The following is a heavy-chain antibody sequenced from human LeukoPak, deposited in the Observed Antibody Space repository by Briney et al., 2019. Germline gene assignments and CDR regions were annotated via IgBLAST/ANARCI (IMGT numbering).Heavy chain of an antibody. D-gene: IGHD3-3*01. CDR1: GFTFTRYW. CDR3: GRYDPSGPINY. J-gene: IGHJ4*02. CDR2: IKQDGSEK. V-gene: IGHV3-7*01. Sequence: GGSLRLSCAASGFTFTRYWMSWVRQAPGKGLEWVADIKQDGSEKYYVDSVEGRFTISRDNAKNSLYLQMNSLRVEDTAVYYCGRYDPSGPINYWGQGTLVTVSS.